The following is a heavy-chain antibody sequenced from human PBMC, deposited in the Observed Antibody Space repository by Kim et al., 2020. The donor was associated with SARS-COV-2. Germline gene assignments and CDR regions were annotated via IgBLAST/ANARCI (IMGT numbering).Heavy chain of an antibody. V-gene: IGHV1-18*04. J-gene: IGHJ4*02. CDR1: GYTFTSYG. Sequence: ASVKVSCKASGYTFTSYGISWVRQAPGQGLEWMGWISAYNGNTNYAQKHQGRVTMTTDTSTSTAYMELRSLRSDDTAVYYCARGGAYCSGGSCYLIRVDYWGQGTLGTVSS. D-gene: IGHD2-15*01. CDR2: ISAYNGNT. CDR3: ARGGAYCSGGSCYLIRVDY.